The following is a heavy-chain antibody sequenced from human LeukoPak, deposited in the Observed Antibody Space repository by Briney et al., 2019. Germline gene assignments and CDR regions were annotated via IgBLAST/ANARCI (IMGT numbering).Heavy chain of an antibody. CDR2: IKNSGNT. CDR1: GGSISSYY. Sequence: SETLSLTCSVSGGSISSYYWSWIRQPAGKGLEWIGRIKNSGNTNYNPSLESRVTLSLDTFKNQFSLNLSSVTAADTAVYYCAREGSSSGWRPFDIWGQGTVVTVSS. CDR3: AREGSSSGWRPFDI. V-gene: IGHV4-4*07. D-gene: IGHD6-19*01. J-gene: IGHJ3*02.